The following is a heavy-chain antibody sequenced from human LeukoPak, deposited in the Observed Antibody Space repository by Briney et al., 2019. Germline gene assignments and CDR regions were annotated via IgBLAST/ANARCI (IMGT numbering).Heavy chain of an antibody. V-gene: IGHV3-48*04. CDR2: IGNSGTTI. CDR1: GFTFSSYS. J-gene: IGHJ4*02. CDR3: ARRFGY. Sequence: QPGGSLRLSCAASGFTFSSYSMNWVRQAPGKGLEWVSNIGNSGTTIYYADSVKGRFTISRDNAKNSLYLQMNSLRVDDTGIYYCARRFGYWGQGTLVTVSS.